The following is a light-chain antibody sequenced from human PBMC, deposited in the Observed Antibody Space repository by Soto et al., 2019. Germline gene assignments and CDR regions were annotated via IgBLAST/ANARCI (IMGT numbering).Light chain of an antibody. CDR3: SSYTSSRTPYV. CDR2: DVS. V-gene: IGLV2-14*01. CDR1: SSDVGGYNY. J-gene: IGLJ1*01. Sequence: QSALTQPASVSGSPGQSITISCTGTSSDVGGYNYVSWYQQHPGKAPKLMIYDVSNRPSGVSNRFSGSKSGNTASLTISGLQAEDDADYYCSSYTSSRTPYVFGTGTKVTVL.